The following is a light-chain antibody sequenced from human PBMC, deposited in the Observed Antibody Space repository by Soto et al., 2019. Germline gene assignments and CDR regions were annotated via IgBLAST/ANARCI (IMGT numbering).Light chain of an antibody. V-gene: IGKV3-20*01. Sequence: ETVLTQSPGTLSLSPGERSTLSCRASQSVTSDFLAWYLQKPGQAPRLLFYGASTRAAGVPDRFSGSGSGTDFTLTIARLEPEDFAVYYCQQYGRSSLMFTFGQGTKLGV. J-gene: IGKJ2*01. CDR3: QQYGRSSLMFT. CDR1: QSVTSDF. CDR2: GAS.